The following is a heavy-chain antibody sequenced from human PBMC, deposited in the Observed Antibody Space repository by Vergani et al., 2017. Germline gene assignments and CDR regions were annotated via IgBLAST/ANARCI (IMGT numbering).Heavy chain of an antibody. J-gene: IGHJ4*02. V-gene: IGHV1-69*11. CDR2: IIPSLATT. CDR3: ARATCSGGSCYRGFEY. CDR1: GGTFSSYA. D-gene: IGHD2-15*01. Sequence: QVQLVQSGAEVKKPGSSVKVSCKASGGTFSSYALNWVRQAPGQGLEWMGSIIPSLATTIYAQKFQGRVTITADESTSTAYMELSSLKSEDTAVFYSARATCSGGSCYRGFEYWGQGSLITVSS.